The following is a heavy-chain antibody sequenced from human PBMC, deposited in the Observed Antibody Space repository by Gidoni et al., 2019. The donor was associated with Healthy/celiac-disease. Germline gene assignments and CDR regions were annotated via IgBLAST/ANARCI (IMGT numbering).Heavy chain of an antibody. D-gene: IGHD4-17*01. CDR3: ARDIRSVDYQGYYYGMDV. CDR1: GYSISSGYY. Sequence: QVQLQESGPGLVKPSETLSLTCTVSGYSISSGYYWGWIRQPPGKGLEWIGSIYHSGSPYYNQSLKSRVTISVDTSKNQFSLKLSSVTAADTAVYYCARDIRSVDYQGYYYGMDVWGQGTTVTVSS. J-gene: IGHJ6*02. V-gene: IGHV4-38-2*02. CDR2: IYHSGSP.